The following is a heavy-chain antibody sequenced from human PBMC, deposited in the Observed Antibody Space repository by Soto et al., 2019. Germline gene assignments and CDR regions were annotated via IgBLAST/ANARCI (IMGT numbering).Heavy chain of an antibody. J-gene: IGHJ6*02. CDR3: ARRIGVTTGIYYYYYYGMDV. D-gene: IGHD4-4*01. V-gene: IGHV5-51*01. Sequence: GESLKISCKGSGYSFTSYWIGWVRQMPGKGLEWMGIIYPGDSDTRYSPSLQGQVTISADKSISTAYLQWSSLKASDTAMYYCARRIGVTTGIYYYYYYGMDVWGQGTTVPVSS. CDR2: IYPGDSDT. CDR1: GYSFTSYW.